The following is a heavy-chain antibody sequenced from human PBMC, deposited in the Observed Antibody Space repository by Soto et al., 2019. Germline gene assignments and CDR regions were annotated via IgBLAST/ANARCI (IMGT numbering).Heavy chain of an antibody. J-gene: IGHJ6*03. CDR1: GFTFSSYW. CDR2: IKQDGSEK. Sequence: EVQLVESGGGLVQPGGSLRLSCAASGFTFSSYWMSWVRQAPGKGLEWVANIKQDGSEKYYVDSVKGRFTISTDNAKNSLYLHMNSLRAEDTAVYYCARDAIFGVVINKHNLMDVWGKGTTVTVSS. V-gene: IGHV3-7*01. D-gene: IGHD3-3*01. CDR3: ARDAIFGVVINKHNLMDV.